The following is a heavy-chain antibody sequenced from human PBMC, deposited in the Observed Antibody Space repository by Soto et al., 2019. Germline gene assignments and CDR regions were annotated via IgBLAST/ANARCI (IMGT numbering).Heavy chain of an antibody. CDR1: GFTFSNYS. CDR2: ISSSSSTI. Sequence: GGSLRLSCAASGFTFSNYSVHWVRQAPGKGLEWVSYISSSSSTIYYADSVKGRFTISRDNAKNSLYLQMNSLRDEDTAVYYCSCTTEDNWDPRGAFDIWGKGTMVT. D-gene: IGHD1-20*01. CDR3: SCTTEDNWDPRGAFDI. V-gene: IGHV3-48*02. J-gene: IGHJ3*02.